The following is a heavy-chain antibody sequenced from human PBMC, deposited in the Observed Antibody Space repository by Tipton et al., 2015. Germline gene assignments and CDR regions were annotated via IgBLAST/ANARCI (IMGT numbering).Heavy chain of an antibody. Sequence: TLSLTCTVSGGSVTSGSDYWSWIRQPPGKGLEWLGHIYYSGNTNYNPSLKSRVTMSVDTSKNQFSLKLTSVNAADTAVYYCARGGNNWFDPWGQGTLVTVSS. CDR2: IYYSGNT. V-gene: IGHV4-61*01. D-gene: IGHD2-15*01. CDR1: GGSVTSGSDY. J-gene: IGHJ5*02. CDR3: ARGGNNWFDP.